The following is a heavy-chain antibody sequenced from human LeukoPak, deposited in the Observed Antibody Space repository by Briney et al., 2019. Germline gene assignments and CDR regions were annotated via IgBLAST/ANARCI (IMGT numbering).Heavy chain of an antibody. J-gene: IGHJ4*02. CDR2: IYYSGST. CDR3: ARGSDEWELLRTAGFDY. D-gene: IGHD1-26*01. V-gene: IGHV4-39*01. CDR1: GGSISSSSYY. Sequence: SQTLSLTCTVSGGSISSSSYYWGWIRQPPGKGLEWIGSIYYSGSTYYNPSLKSRVTISVDTSKNQFSLKLSSVTAADTAVYYCARGSDEWELLRTAGFDYWGQGTLVTVSS.